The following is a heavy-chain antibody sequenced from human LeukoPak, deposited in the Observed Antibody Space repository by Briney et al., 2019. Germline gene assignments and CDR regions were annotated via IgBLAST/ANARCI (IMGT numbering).Heavy chain of an antibody. D-gene: IGHD3-10*01. CDR3: ARGPARSSGSYYRRGFDY. CDR1: GGTFSSYY. Sequence: SETLSLTCAVYGGTFSSYYWSWIRQPPGKGLEWIGEINRSGSTNYNPSLKSRVTISVDTSKNQLSLQLRSVTTADTAVYYCARGPARSSGSYYRRGFDYWAQGTRDSVPS. J-gene: IGHJ4*02. CDR2: INRSGST. V-gene: IGHV4-34*01.